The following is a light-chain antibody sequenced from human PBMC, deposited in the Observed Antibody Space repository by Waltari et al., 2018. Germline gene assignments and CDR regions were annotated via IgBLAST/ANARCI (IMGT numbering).Light chain of an antibody. CDR3: ATWDDGLSGHWV. J-gene: IGLJ3*02. CDR1: SSTTGSTF. Sequence: QSVLTQPPSASGAPGQRVTISCSGTSSTTGSTFVSWFQQLSGTAPKLLIYTDNQRPSGVPDRFSGSRSGTSASLTISGLRSDDESHFYCATWDDGLSGHWVFGGGTKLTVL. CDR2: TDN. V-gene: IGLV1-47*01.